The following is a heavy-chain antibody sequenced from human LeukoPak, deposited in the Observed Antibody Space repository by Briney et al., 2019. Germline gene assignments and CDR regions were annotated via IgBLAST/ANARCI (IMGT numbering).Heavy chain of an antibody. CDR1: GFTVSSSY. V-gene: IGHV3-66*02. Sequence: GGSLRLSCAASGFTVSSSYMSWVRQAPGKGLEWVSVIYSGGSTYYADSVKGRFTISRDNSKNTLYLQMNSLRAEDTAVYYCARAKWGSDFDYWGQGTLVTVSS. J-gene: IGHJ4*02. D-gene: IGHD1-26*01. CDR3: ARAKWGSDFDY. CDR2: IYSGGST.